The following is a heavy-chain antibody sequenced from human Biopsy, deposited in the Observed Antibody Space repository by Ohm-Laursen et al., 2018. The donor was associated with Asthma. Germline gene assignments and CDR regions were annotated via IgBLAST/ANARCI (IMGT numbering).Heavy chain of an antibody. D-gene: IGHD3-16*01. Sequence: TLSLTCPVSGGYISSGAYYWSWVRQPPGRGLERFGYIYYIGSTYYNPSLKSRVAISLDTSKNQFSLKLSSVTAADTAVYFCARRGGVRRYFDYWGQGTLVTVSS. CDR2: IYYIGST. CDR3: ARRGGVRRYFDY. V-gene: IGHV4-30-4*01. CDR1: GGYISSGAYY. J-gene: IGHJ4*02.